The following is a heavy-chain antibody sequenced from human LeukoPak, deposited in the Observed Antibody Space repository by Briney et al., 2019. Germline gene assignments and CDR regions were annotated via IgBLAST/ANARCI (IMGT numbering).Heavy chain of an antibody. CDR2: IRYDGSNK. CDR1: GFTFSSYG. Sequence: HPGGSLRLSCAASGFTFSSYGMHWVRQAPGKGLEWVAFIRYDGSNKYYADSVKGRFTISRDNSKNTLYLQMNSLRAEDTAVYYCAKGRTGTTIFKLVIDIWGQGTMVTVSS. D-gene: IGHD1-1*01. J-gene: IGHJ3*02. V-gene: IGHV3-30*02. CDR3: AKGRTGTTIFKLVIDI.